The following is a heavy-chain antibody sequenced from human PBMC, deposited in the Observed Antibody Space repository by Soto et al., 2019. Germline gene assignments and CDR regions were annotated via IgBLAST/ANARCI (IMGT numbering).Heavy chain of an antibody. Sequence: GGSLRLSCAASGFTFSIYGMHWVRQAPGKGLEWVAVISYDGSNKYYADSVKGRFTISRDNSKNTLYLQMNSLRAEDTAVYYCAKDLGYDILTGPSYYYYGMDVWGQGTTVTVSS. CDR1: GFTFSIYG. D-gene: IGHD3-9*01. CDR2: ISYDGSNK. CDR3: AKDLGYDILTGPSYYYYGMDV. V-gene: IGHV3-30*18. J-gene: IGHJ6*02.